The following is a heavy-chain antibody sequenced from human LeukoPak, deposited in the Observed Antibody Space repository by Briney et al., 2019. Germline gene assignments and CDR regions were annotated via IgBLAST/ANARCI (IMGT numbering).Heavy chain of an antibody. CDR1: GGSISSYY. J-gene: IGHJ3*02. CDR2: IYYSGST. V-gene: IGHV4-59*01. Sequence: PSETLSLTCTVSGGSISSYYWSWIRQPPGKGLEWIGYIYYSGSTNYNPSLKSRVTISVDTSKNQFSLKLSTVPAADTAVYYCARYLGELDAFDIWGQGTMVTVSS. CDR3: ARYLGELDAFDI. D-gene: IGHD1-7*01.